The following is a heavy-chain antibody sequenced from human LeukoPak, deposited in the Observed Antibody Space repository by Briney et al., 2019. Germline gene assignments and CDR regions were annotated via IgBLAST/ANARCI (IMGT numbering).Heavy chain of an antibody. D-gene: IGHD3-10*01. CDR2: ISSSGSTI. J-gene: IGHJ4*02. CDR1: GFTFSDYY. V-gene: IGHV3-11*01. Sequence: GGSLRLSCAASGFTFSDYYMSWIRQAPGKGLECVSYISSSGSTIYYADSVRGRFTISRDNSKSTLSLQMNSLRAEDTAVYYCAKDAGLWFGEQNDYWGQGTLVTVSS. CDR3: AKDAGLWFGEQNDY.